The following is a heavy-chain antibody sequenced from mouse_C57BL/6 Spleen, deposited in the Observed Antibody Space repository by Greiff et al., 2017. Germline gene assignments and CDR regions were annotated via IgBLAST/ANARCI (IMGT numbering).Heavy chain of an antibody. V-gene: IGHV2-2*01. D-gene: IGHD2-2*01. CDR2: IWSGGST. CDR3: ARGYDRSPFAY. Sequence: VQLQQSGPGLVQPSQSLSITCTVSGFSLTSYGVHWVRQSPGKGLEWLGVIWSGGSTDYNAAFISRLSISKDNSKSQVFFKMNSLQADDTAIYYCARGYDRSPFAYWGQGTLVTVSA. CDR1: GFSLTSYG. J-gene: IGHJ3*01.